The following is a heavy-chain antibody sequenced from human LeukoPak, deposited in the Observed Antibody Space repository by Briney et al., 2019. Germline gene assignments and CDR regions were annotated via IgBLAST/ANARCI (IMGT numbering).Heavy chain of an antibody. CDR2: ISVYNDNT. Sequence: GASVKASCKASGYIFTSYGIAWVRQAPGQGLEWMGWISVYNDNTNYAQKLQGRVTMTTDTSTSTAYMELRSLRSDDTAVYYCARVDGYHSFDYWGQGALVTVSS. V-gene: IGHV1-18*01. CDR3: ARVDGYHSFDY. J-gene: IGHJ4*02. D-gene: IGHD5-24*01. CDR1: GYIFTSYG.